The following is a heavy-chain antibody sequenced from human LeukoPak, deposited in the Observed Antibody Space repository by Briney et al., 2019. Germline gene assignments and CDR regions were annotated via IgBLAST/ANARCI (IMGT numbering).Heavy chain of an antibody. D-gene: IGHD4-17*01. J-gene: IGHJ4*02. CDR2: ISTQSGNT. V-gene: IGHV1-18*01. Sequence: ASVKVSCKASGYTLTSYGINWMRQAPGQGLEWMGWISTQSGNTNYAQKVQGRLTLTTDRSTNTAYMELRSPRSDDTAVYYCARGAYGDKWGQGTMVTVSS. CDR1: GYTLTSYG. CDR3: ARGAYGDK.